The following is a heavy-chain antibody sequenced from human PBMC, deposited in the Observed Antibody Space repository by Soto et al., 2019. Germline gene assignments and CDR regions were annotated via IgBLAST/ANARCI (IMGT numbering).Heavy chain of an antibody. Sequence: SETPSLTCPDAGGSVSRDYYYWSWIRQPPGKGLEWIGFIYYTGSSSYNPSLKSRVTMSLDKSNNQFSLKLTSVTAADTAVYYCARHHDSWGQGTLVTVS. V-gene: IGHV4-61*01. J-gene: IGHJ4*02. CDR2: IYYTGSS. CDR1: GGSVSRDYYY. CDR3: ARHHDS.